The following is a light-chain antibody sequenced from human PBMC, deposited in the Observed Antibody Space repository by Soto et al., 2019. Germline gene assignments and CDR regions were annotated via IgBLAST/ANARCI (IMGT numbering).Light chain of an antibody. J-gene: IGLJ2*01. CDR2: DVS. V-gene: IGLV2-14*01. CDR3: SSYPSSSTLHVV. CDR1: SSDVGGYNY. Sequence: QSALTQPASVSGSPGQSITISCTGTSSDVGGYNYVSWYQQHPGKAPKLMIYDVSNRPSGVSNRFSGSKSGNTASLTISGLQAEDEADYYCSSYPSSSTLHVVFGGGTQLTVL.